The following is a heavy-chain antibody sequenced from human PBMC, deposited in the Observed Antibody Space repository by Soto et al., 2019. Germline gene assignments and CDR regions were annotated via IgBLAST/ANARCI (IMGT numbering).Heavy chain of an antibody. J-gene: IGHJ4*02. V-gene: IGHV3-48*02. CDR3: ARSVEGHFDY. CDR2: ITSDTKTI. Sequence: EVQLVESGGALVQRGGSLTLSCAACGFRFSVYSMNGVRQAPGKGLEWSAYITSDTKTIKYAESVKGRFTISRDNAKNSVYPQMDNLSDEDTAVYYCARSVEGHFDYWGQGTVVTVSS. D-gene: IGHD6-19*01. CDR1: GFRFSVYS.